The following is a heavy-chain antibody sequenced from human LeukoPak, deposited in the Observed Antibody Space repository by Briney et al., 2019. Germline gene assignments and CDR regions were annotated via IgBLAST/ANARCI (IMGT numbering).Heavy chain of an antibody. CDR2: IYYSGST. D-gene: IGHD3-3*01. Sequence: SETLSLTCTVSGGSISSNYWSWIRQPPGKGLEWIGYIYYSGSTNYNPSLKSRVTISVDTSKNQFSLKLSSVTAADTAVYYCAREGYDFWSGHLPLDVWGQGTTVTVSS. V-gene: IGHV4-59*01. J-gene: IGHJ6*02. CDR3: AREGYDFWSGHLPLDV. CDR1: GGSISSNY.